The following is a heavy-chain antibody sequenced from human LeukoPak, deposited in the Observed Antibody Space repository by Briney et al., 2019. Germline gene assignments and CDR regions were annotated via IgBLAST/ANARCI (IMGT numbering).Heavy chain of an antibody. D-gene: IGHD4-23*01. CDR2: ISDDSGRI. Sequence: GGSLRLSCVASGVTFSSYAMSWVRQAPGKGLEWLSQISDDSGRIYYADSVKGRFSIPRDNSKNTLYLQMNSLRAEDTAVYYCAKDRYTYGNNGHWGQGTLVTVSS. J-gene: IGHJ4*02. V-gene: IGHV3-23*01. CDR1: GVTFSSYA. CDR3: AKDRYTYGNNGH.